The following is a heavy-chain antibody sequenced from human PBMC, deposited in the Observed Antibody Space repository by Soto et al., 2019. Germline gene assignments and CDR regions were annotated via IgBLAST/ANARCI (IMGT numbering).Heavy chain of an antibody. J-gene: IGHJ5*02. CDR2: INAGNGKT. D-gene: IGHD2-15*01. CDR3: ARDGIVVVVAANNWFDP. V-gene: IGHV1-3*01. Sequence: ASVKVSCKASGGTFSSYTISWVRQAPGQGLEWMGRINAGNGKTKYSQKFQGRVTITRDTSASTAYMELSSLRSEDTAVYYCARDGIVVVVAANNWFDPWGQGTLVTVSS. CDR1: GGTFSSYT.